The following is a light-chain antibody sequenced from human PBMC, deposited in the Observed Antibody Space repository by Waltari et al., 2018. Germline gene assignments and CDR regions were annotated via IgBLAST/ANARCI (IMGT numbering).Light chain of an antibody. CDR3: QQYGGSVT. V-gene: IGKV3-20*01. CDR2: GSS. Sequence: VLTQSPGTLSLSPGDRATLSCRASQSVTSSFLAWYQQKPGQPPRPVIYGSSSRAAGLPGRFRGSASGTDFTLTISRLEPEDFAMYYCQQYGGSVTFGGGTKVEV. CDR1: QSVTSSF. J-gene: IGKJ4*01.